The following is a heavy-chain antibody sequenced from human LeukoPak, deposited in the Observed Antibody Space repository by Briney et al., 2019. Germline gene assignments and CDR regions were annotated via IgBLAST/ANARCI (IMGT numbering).Heavy chain of an antibody. D-gene: IGHD2-15*01. J-gene: IGHJ6*03. CDR3: AKNGDRGAYCSGGSCYPYYYYYIDV. CDR2: ISATGGTT. V-gene: IGHV3-23*01. CDR1: GFTFSSYA. Sequence: GGSLRLSCAASGFTFSSYAMSWVRQAPGKGLEWVSAISATGGTTYYADSVKGRFTISRDNSKNTLYLQMNSLRAEDTAIYYCAKNGDRGAYCSGGSCYPYYYYYIDVWGKGTTVTISS.